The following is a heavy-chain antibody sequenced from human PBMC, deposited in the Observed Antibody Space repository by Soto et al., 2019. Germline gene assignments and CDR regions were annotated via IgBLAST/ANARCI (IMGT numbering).Heavy chain of an antibody. Sequence: SETLSLTCTVSGGSISSNSYYWGWIRQPPGKGLEWIGSIYYSGSTYYNPSLKSRVTISVDTSKNQFSLKLSSVTAADTAVYYCAGLKYFHSSDYLGHWGQGTRVT. J-gene: IGHJ4*02. CDR2: IYYSGST. CDR1: GGSISSNSYY. V-gene: IGHV4-39*01. CDR3: AGLKYFHSSDYLGH. D-gene: IGHD3-22*01.